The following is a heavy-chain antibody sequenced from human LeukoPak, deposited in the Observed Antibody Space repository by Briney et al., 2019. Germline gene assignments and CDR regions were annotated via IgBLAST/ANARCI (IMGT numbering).Heavy chain of an antibody. CDR2: VYYSGST. V-gene: IGHV4-59*08. Sequence: SETLSLTCSVSCDSFSNYYWTWIRQPPGKGLEWIGYVYYSGSTNYNPSLKTRLHLSVDTSKNRFSLKLSSVTAADTAVYYCAGWQRLTMSGFRCVSWGHGTLVTVSS. CDR3: AGWQRLTMSGFRCVS. J-gene: IGHJ5*01. D-gene: IGHD2-15*01. CDR1: CDSFSNYY.